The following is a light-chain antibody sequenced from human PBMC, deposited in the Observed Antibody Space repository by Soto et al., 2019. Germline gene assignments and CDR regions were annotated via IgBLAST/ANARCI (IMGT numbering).Light chain of an antibody. Sequence: EIVLTPSPGTLSSSPGERVTLSCRASQSVTSSYLAWYQQKPGQAPRLLIYGASSRATGIPDRFSGSGSGTDFTLTISRLEPEDSAVYYCQQYGSSPPGTFGQGTKVDIK. J-gene: IGKJ1*01. CDR3: QQYGSSPPGT. V-gene: IGKV3-20*01. CDR2: GAS. CDR1: QSVTSSY.